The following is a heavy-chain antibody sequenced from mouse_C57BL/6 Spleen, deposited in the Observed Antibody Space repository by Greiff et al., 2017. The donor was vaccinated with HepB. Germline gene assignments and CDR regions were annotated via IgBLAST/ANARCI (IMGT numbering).Heavy chain of an antibody. Sequence: QVQLQQPGAELVKPGASVKMSCKASGYTFTSYWITWVKQRPGQGLEWIGDIYPGSGSTNYNEKFKSKATLTVDTSSSTAYMQLSSLTSEDSAVYDCARWGGAQFYYERYFDVWGTGTTVTVSS. CDR2: IYPGSGST. CDR1: GYTFTSYW. V-gene: IGHV1-55*01. D-gene: IGHD1-1*01. CDR3: ARWGGAQFYYERYFDV. J-gene: IGHJ1*03.